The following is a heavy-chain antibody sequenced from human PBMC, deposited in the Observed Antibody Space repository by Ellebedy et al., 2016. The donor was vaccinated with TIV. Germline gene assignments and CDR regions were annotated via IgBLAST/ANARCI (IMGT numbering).Heavy chain of an antibody. CDR3: AREVTMTKRGY. CDR1: GFTFSSYA. D-gene: IGHD3-22*01. Sequence: GGSLGLSCAASGFTFSSYAMHWVRQAPGKGLEWVAVISYDGSNKYYADSVKGRFTISRDNSKNTLYLQMNSLRAEDTAVYYCAREVTMTKRGYWGQGTLVTVSS. J-gene: IGHJ4*02. V-gene: IGHV3-30-3*01. CDR2: ISYDGSNK.